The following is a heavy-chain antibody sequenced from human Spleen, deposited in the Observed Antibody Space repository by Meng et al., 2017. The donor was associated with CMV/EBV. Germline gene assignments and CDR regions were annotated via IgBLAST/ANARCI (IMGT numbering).Heavy chain of an antibody. CDR1: GFNVNSNY. CDR3: ATVNAAAANYYYYGMDV. CDR2: IYSSGRT. D-gene: IGHD2-2*01. J-gene: IGHJ6*02. V-gene: IGHV3-66*03. Sequence: GESLKISCAAPGFNVNSNYMSWVRQAPGKGLECVSVIYSSGRTYYADSVKGRFTISRDNSKNTLYLQMNSLRTEDTAVYFCATVNAAAANYYYYGMDVWGQGTTVTVSS.